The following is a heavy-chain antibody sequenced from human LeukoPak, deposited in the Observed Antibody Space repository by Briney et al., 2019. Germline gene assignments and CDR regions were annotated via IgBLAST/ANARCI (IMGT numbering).Heavy chain of an antibody. CDR2: IFYSGST. CDR3: ARQGISLYALRFDY. J-gene: IGHJ4*02. CDR1: GTSVSSSGHY. D-gene: IGHD6-13*01. Sequence: SETLSLTCTVSGTSVSSSGHYWGWIRQPPGKGLEWIGSIFYSGSTFYNSSLKSRVTMSVDTSKNQFSLKLSSVTATDTAVYYCARQGISLYALRFDYWGQGTLVTVSS. V-gene: IGHV4-39*01.